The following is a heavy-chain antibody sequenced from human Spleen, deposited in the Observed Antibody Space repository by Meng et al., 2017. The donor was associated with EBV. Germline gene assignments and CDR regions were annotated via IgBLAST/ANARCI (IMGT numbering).Heavy chain of an antibody. D-gene: IGHD1-7*01. CDR3: AAVLASTGTK. CDR2: FFHSGNT. Sequence: VALQESGPGLVKPSGTLYLTFAGSGGSIRSVNWWSWVRQPPGKGLEWIADFFHSGNTNYNASLKSRVSISVDKSKNQFSLDLTSVTAADTAVYYCAAVLASTGTKWGQGTLVTVSS. CDR1: GGSIRSVNW. V-gene: IGHV4-4*02. J-gene: IGHJ4*02.